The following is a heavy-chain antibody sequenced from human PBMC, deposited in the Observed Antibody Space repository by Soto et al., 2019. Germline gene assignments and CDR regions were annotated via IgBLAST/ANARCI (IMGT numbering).Heavy chain of an antibody. CDR2: IWFDGSNK. Sequence: QVQLVESGGGVVQPGRSLRLSCAASGFTFSTYGMHWVRQAPGKGLEWVAVIWFDGSNKYYGDSVKGRFTISRDNSKNTLFLQMNSLRVEDTAVYYCARAVGPFDYWGQGTLFTVSS. D-gene: IGHD2-2*01. J-gene: IGHJ4*02. CDR1: GFTFSTYG. CDR3: ARAVGPFDY. V-gene: IGHV3-33*01.